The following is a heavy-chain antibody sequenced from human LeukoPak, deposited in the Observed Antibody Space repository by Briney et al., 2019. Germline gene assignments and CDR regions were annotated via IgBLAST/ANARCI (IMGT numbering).Heavy chain of an antibody. V-gene: IGHV3-23*01. CDR1: GFTFSSYA. Sequence: GGSLRLSCAASGFTFSSYAMSWVRQAPGKGLEWVSAISGSGGSTYYADSVKGRFTISRDNSKNTLYLQMNSLRAEDTAVYYCAKQEDIVVVPAAIYGAFDIWGQGTMVTVSS. CDR3: AKQEDIVVVPAAIYGAFDI. D-gene: IGHD2-2*01. J-gene: IGHJ3*02. CDR2: ISGSGGST.